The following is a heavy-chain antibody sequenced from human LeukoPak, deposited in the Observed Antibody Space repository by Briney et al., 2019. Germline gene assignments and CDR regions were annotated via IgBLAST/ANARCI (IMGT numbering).Heavy chain of an antibody. CDR2: ISSSSSYI. CDR1: GFTFSSYS. J-gene: IGHJ6*02. Sequence: PGGSLRLSCAASGFTFSSYSMNWVRQAPGKGLEWVSSISSSSSYIYYADSVKGRFTISRDNAKNSLYLQMNSLRAEDTAVYYCARNLLLWPHYYYYGMDVWGQGTTVTVSS. V-gene: IGHV3-21*01. D-gene: IGHD2-2*01. CDR3: ARNLLLWPHYYYYGMDV.